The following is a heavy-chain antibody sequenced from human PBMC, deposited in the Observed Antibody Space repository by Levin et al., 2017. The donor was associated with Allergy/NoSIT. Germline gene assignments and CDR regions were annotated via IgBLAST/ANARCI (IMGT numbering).Heavy chain of an antibody. Sequence: SQTLSLTCGVYGESFSGYYWSWFRQPPGKGLEWIGEINHRGTTNYNPSLKSPVTVSVDTSKDQFSLKVLPVTDAETAVYYCALGTVTTADYWGQGALVSVSS. J-gene: IGHJ4*02. CDR1: GESFSGYY. CDR2: INHRGTT. D-gene: IGHD4-17*01. V-gene: IGHV4-34*01. CDR3: ALGTVTTADY.